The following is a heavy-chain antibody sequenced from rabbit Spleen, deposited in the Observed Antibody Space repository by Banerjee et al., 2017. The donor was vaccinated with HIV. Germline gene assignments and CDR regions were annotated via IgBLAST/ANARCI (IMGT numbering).Heavy chain of an antibody. CDR3: ARDAGSGHYIDAYFDL. V-gene: IGHV1S40*01. J-gene: IGHJ4*01. CDR2: IYAGNSGDT. Sequence: QSLEESGGDLVKPGASLTLTCTASGFSFSSRYYMCWVRQAPGKGLEWIACIYAGNSGDTYYASWAKGRFTISKTSSTTVTLQMTSLTVADTATYFCARDAGSGHYIDAYFDLWGPGTLVTVS. CDR1: GFSFSSRYY. D-gene: IGHD8-1*01.